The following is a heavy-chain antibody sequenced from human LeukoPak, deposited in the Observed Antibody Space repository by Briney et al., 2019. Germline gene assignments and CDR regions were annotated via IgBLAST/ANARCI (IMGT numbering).Heavy chain of an antibody. Sequence: GGSLRLSCAASGFTFSNAWMSWVRQAPGKGLEWVSRIKSKTDGGTTDYAAPVKGRFTISRDDSKNTLYLQMNSLKTEDTAVYYCTTDTPYYDFWSGYIPSHYWGQGTLVTVSS. CDR2: IKSKTDGGTT. J-gene: IGHJ4*02. CDR1: GFTFSNAW. D-gene: IGHD3-3*01. CDR3: TTDTPYYDFWSGYIPSHY. V-gene: IGHV3-15*01.